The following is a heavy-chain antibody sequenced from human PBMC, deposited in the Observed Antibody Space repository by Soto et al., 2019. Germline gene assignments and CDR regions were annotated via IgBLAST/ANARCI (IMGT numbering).Heavy chain of an antibody. CDR1: GGSISSYY. J-gene: IGHJ6*02. V-gene: IGHV4-59*01. CDR3: ARDHYYYDNSGYSSYSYGMDF. D-gene: IGHD3-22*01. CDR2: IYYSGST. Sequence: SETLSLTCTVSGGSISSYYWSWIRQPPGKGLEWIGYIYYSGSTNYNPSLKSRVTISVDTSKNHFSLKLSSVTAADTAVYYCARDHYYYDNSGYSSYSYGMDFWCQGTTVTVSS.